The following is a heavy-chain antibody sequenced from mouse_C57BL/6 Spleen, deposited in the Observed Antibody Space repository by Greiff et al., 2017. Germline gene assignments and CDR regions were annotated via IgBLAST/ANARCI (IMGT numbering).Heavy chain of an antibody. V-gene: IGHV5-16*01. D-gene: IGHD1-1*01. CDR3: AREGSSSPFAY. CDR2: INYDGSST. CDR1: GFTFSDYY. Sequence: DVHLVESEGGLVQPGSSMKLSCTASGFTFSDYYMAWVRQVPEKGLEWVANINYDGSSTYYLDSLKSRFIISRDNAKNILYLQMSSLKSEDTATYYCAREGSSSPFAYWGQGTLVTVSA. J-gene: IGHJ3*01.